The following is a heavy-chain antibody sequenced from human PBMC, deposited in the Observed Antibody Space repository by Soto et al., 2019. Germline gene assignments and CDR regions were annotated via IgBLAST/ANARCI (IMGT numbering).Heavy chain of an antibody. J-gene: IGHJ4*02. V-gene: IGHV4-34*01. Sequence: TLSLTRAVYGGSFSGYYWSWIRQPPGKGLEWIGEINHSGSTNYNPSLKSRVTISVDTSKNQFSLKLSSVTAADTAVYYCARKSIAARTGYFDYWGQGTLVTVSS. D-gene: IGHD6-6*01. CDR3: ARKSIAARTGYFDY. CDR2: INHSGST. CDR1: GGSFSGYY.